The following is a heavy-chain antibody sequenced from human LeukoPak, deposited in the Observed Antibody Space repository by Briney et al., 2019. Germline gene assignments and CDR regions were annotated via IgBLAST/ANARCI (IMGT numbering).Heavy chain of an antibody. CDR2: GLYTGNT. V-gene: IGHV4-39*02. Sequence: PSETLSLTCSVSGGSIAVNHYYWGWIRQPPGKGLEWIGSGLYTGNTYSNPSLRSRVTISVDTSKNEFSLKMNSVTAADTAVYYCAREHRSSKYFDSWGQGDLMIVSS. CDR3: AREHRSSKYFDS. CDR1: GGSIAVNHYY. D-gene: IGHD6-6*01. J-gene: IGHJ4*02.